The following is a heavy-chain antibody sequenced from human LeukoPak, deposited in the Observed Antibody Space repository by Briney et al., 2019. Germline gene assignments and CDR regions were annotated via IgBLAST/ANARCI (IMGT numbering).Heavy chain of an antibody. Sequence: GGSLRLSCAASGFTFSSYSMNWVRQAPGKGLEWVSFISSISSTIYYADSVKGRFTISRDNAKNSLFLQMNSLRDEDTAVYYCARGYCSGGICYSGVYWGQGTPVTVSS. CDR3: ARGYCSGGICYSGVY. D-gene: IGHD2-15*01. J-gene: IGHJ4*02. V-gene: IGHV3-48*02. CDR2: ISSISSTI. CDR1: GFTFSSYS.